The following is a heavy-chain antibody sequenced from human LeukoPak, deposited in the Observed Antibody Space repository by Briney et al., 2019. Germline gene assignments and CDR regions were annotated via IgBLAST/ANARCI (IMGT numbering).Heavy chain of an antibody. V-gene: IGHV3-66*02. J-gene: IGHJ3*02. CDR3: ARDRASGYSSRLDAFDI. CDR1: GFTVSSNY. CDR2: IYSGGST. D-gene: IGHD6-13*01. Sequence: GGSLRLSCAASGFTVSSNYMSWVRQAPGKGLEWVSVIYSGGSTYYADSVKGRFTISRDNSKNTLYLQMNSLRAEDTAVYYCARDRASGYSSRLDAFDIWGQGTMVTASS.